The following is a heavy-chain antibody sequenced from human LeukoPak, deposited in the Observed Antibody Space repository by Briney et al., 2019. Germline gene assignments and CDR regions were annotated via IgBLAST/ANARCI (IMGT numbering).Heavy chain of an antibody. J-gene: IGHJ5*02. Sequence: SETLSLTCIVSAGSTSSGDYYCSWIRQPAGKGLEWIGRIYTRGNTNYNPSLRSRVTMSVDTSQNHFSLTLSSVTAADTAVYFCTKTYYDTKKPWAWGQGILVTVSS. CDR2: IYTRGNT. CDR1: AGSTSSGDYY. D-gene: IGHD3-16*01. CDR3: TKTYYDTKKPWA. V-gene: IGHV4-61*02.